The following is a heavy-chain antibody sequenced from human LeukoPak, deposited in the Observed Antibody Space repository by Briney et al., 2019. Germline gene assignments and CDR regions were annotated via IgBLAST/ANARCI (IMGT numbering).Heavy chain of an antibody. D-gene: IGHD5-18*01. CDR3: ARAYTAMAEFDY. V-gene: IGHV4-59*01. CDR2: IYYSGST. J-gene: IGHJ4*02. CDR1: GGSISSYH. Sequence: KASETLTLTCTVSGGSISSYHWSWIRQPPGKGLEWVGYIYYSGSTNYNPSLKSRVTISVDTSKNQFSLKLSSVTAADTAVYYCARAYTAMAEFDYWGQGTLVTVSS.